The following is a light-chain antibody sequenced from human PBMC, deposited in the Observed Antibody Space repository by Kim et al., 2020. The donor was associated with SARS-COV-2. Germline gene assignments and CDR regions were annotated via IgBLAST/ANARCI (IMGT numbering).Light chain of an antibody. J-gene: IGKJ1*01. CDR2: AAS. CDR1: QSISRY. V-gene: IGKV1-39*01. CDR3: QQSYSTPWT. Sequence: ASVGGRVTVTCRASQSISRYLNWYQQKVGEAPKLLIFAASNLQTGVPSRFSDSGSGTDFILTISRLQLEDFATYYCQQSYSTPWTFGQGTKVDIK.